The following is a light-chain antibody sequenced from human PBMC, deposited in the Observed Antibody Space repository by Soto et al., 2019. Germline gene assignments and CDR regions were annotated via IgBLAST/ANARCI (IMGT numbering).Light chain of an antibody. Sequence: DIQLTQSPSFLSASVGDRVTITFRASQATRSYLAWYHQKPGKAPKLLIYAASTLQSGVPSRFSGSGSGTEFTLTISSLQPEDFAIYYCQQLKSYPITFGQGTRLEIK. CDR2: AAS. V-gene: IGKV1-9*01. J-gene: IGKJ5*01. CDR1: QATRSY. CDR3: QQLKSYPIT.